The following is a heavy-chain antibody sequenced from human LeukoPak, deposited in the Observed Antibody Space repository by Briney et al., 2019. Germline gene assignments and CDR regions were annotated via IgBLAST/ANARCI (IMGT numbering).Heavy chain of an antibody. D-gene: IGHD2-21*01. CDR1: GYTFTGYY. Sequence: ASVKVSCKASGYTFTGYYMHWVRQAPGQGLEWMGWINPNSGGTNYAQKFQGRVTMTRDTSISTAYMELSRLRSDDTAVYYCARELLFPTNWFDPWGQGTLVTVSS. CDR3: ARELLFPTNWFDP. CDR2: INPNSGGT. V-gene: IGHV1-2*02. J-gene: IGHJ5*02.